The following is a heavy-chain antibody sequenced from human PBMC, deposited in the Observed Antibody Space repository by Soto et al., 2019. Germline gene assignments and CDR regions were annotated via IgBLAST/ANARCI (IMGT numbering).Heavy chain of an antibody. CDR1: GFTFSDYY. J-gene: IGHJ4*02. CDR3: ARIQGWGFDY. D-gene: IGHD3-16*01. CDR2: ITSSSGAM. V-gene: IGHV3-11*01. Sequence: QVRLVESGGGLVKPGGSLRLSCVASGFTFSDYYMSWIRQAPGKGLEWVSYITSSSGAMYYEDSVKGRFTISRDNAKNSLYLQMNTLRAEDTAVYYCARIQGWGFDYWGQGTVVTVSP.